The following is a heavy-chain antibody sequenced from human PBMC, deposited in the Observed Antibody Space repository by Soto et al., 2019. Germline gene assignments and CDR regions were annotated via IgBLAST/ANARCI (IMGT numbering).Heavy chain of an antibody. D-gene: IGHD5-18*01. V-gene: IGHV1-69*12. Sequence: QVQLVQSGAEVKKPGSSVKVSCKASGGTFTTYSLSWVRQAPGQGLEWMGRIIPMFGSGSYAQKFQGRVTITADESTSTAHMELSSLTSEDTAVYYCASPASVDTPMEYCFHYWGQGTPVTVSS. CDR2: IIPMFGSG. J-gene: IGHJ4*02. CDR1: GGTFTTYS. CDR3: ASPASVDTPMEYCFHY.